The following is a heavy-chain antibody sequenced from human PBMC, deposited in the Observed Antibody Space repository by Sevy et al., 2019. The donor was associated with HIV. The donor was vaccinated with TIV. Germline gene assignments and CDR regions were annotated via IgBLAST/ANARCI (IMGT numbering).Heavy chain of an antibody. Sequence: SETLSLTCTVSGGSVTSDTYYWTWIRQPPGKGLEFIGYIYYNVRINYNPSLKSRVTISVDTSKNQFSLKLTSVTAADTAVYYCTRLGGLTDYGMDVWGQGTMVTVSS. CDR1: GGSVTSDTYY. J-gene: IGHJ6*02. V-gene: IGHV4-61*01. CDR2: IYYNVRI. CDR3: TRLGGLTDYGMDV. D-gene: IGHD1-26*01.